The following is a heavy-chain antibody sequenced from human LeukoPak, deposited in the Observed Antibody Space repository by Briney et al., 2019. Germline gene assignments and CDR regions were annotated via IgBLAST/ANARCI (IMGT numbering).Heavy chain of an antibody. J-gene: IGHJ6*03. V-gene: IGHV3-21*01. D-gene: IGHD2-2*01. CDR1: GFTFSSYS. Sequence: GGSLTLSCAPSGFTFSSYSMNWVRQAPGKGLEWVSSISSSSSYIYYADSVKGRFTISRDNAKNSLYLQMNSLRAEDTAVYYCARDAIVVPAAIRQGFMDVWGKGTTVTISS. CDR2: ISSSSSYI. CDR3: ARDAIVVPAAIRQGFMDV.